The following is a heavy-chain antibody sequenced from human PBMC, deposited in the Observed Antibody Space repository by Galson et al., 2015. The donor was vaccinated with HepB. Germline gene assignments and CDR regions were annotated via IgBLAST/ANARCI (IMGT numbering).Heavy chain of an antibody. D-gene: IGHD6-19*01. CDR3: AKAREGWQWLPTFDY. J-gene: IGHJ4*02. Sequence: SLRLSCAASGFTFSSYAMSWVRQAPGKGLEWVSAISGSGGSTYYADSVKGRFTISRDNSKNTLYLQMNSLRAEDTAVYYCAKAREGWQWLPTFDYWGQGTLVTVSS. CDR2: ISGSGGST. CDR1: GFTFSSYA. V-gene: IGHV3-23*01.